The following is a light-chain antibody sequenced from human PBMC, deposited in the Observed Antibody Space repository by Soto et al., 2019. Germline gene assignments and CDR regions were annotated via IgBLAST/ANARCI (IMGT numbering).Light chain of an antibody. J-gene: IGKJ1*01. Sequence: IPMTQSPSTLSASVGDRVTFTCRASQTISTWLAWYQQKPGEAPKLLIYKASTLEVGVPSRFSASGSGTELTLTINTLQPADFATYYCQQYNSYPWTFGQGTKV. V-gene: IGKV1-5*03. CDR3: QQYNSYPWT. CDR1: QTISTW. CDR2: KAS.